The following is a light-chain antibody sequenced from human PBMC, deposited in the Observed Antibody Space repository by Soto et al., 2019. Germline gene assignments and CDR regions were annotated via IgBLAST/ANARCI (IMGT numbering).Light chain of an antibody. CDR3: QQYYSYPIT. CDR1: QGISSY. V-gene: IGKV1-8*01. CDR2: AAS. Sequence: AIRMTQSPSSFSASTGDRVTITCRASQGISSYLAWYQQKPGKAPKLLIYAASTLQSGVPSRFSGSGSGTDFPLHISCLQSEDFATYYCQQYYSYPITFGQGTRLEIK. J-gene: IGKJ5*01.